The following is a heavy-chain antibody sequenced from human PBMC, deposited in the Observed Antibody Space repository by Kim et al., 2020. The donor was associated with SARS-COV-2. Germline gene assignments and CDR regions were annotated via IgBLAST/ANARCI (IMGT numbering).Heavy chain of an antibody. J-gene: IGHJ4*02. D-gene: IGHD3-22*01. CDR2: IYSDGAT. V-gene: IGHV3-66*01. CDR1: GFTVSSNP. Sequence: GGSLRLSCAASGFTVSSNPMTWVRQAPGKGLEWVSIIYSDGATYSTDSVKGRFIISRDNSKNTVYLQMNGLRAEDTAVYYCARERGEYYYDRSGYYFDYWGQGTLVTVSS. CDR3: ARERGEYYYDRSGYYFDY.